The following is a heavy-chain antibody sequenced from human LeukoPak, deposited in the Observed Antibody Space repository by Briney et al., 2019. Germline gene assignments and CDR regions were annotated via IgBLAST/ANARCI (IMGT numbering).Heavy chain of an antibody. V-gene: IGHV4-34*01. Sequence: PSETLSLTCAVYGGSFSGYYWSWIRQPPGKGLECIGEINHSGNTNYNPSLKSRVTISVDTFKKQFSLKLNSMTAADTAVYYCAREAGATTTYYFDYWGQGTLVTVSS. D-gene: IGHD1-26*01. CDR3: AREAGATTTYYFDY. CDR2: INHSGNT. J-gene: IGHJ4*02. CDR1: GGSFSGYY.